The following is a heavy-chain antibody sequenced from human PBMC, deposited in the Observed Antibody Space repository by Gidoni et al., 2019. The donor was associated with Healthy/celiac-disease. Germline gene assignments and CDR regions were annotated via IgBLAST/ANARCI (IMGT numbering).Heavy chain of an antibody. CDR3: AYVVVAAYYYFDY. J-gene: IGHJ4*02. D-gene: IGHD2-15*01. CDR1: GGSFSGYY. V-gene: IGHV4-34*04. CDR2: INHSGST. Sequence: QVQLQQWGAGLLTPSETLSLACAVSGGSFSGYYWSWIRQPPVTGLEWIGEINHSGSTNDNPSLKSRATISVDPSKNQFSLKLSSVTAADTAVYYCAYVVVAAYYYFDYWGQGTLVTVSS.